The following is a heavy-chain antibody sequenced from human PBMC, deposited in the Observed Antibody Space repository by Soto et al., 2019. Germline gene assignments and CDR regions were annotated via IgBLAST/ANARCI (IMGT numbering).Heavy chain of an antibody. J-gene: IGHJ4*02. Sequence: SETLSLTCTVSGGSISSGGYYWSWIRRPPGKGLEWIGSIYYSGSTYYNPSLKSRVTISVDTSKNQFSLKLSSVTAADTAVYYCASHSGHTLFAYRGQGTLVPVSS. D-gene: IGHD5-12*01. CDR3: ASHSGHTLFAY. CDR2: IYYSGST. CDR1: GGSISSGGYY. V-gene: IGHV4-39*01.